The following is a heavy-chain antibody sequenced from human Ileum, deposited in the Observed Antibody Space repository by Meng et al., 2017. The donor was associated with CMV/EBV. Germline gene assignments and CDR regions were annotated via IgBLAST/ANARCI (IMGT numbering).Heavy chain of an antibody. CDR1: GYTFTSYY. CDR3: ARARDYGPIDY. J-gene: IGHJ4*02. Sequence: QVQLVQSGGEVKKPGASVKVSCKASGYTFTSYYMHWVRQAPGQGLEWMGVFNPSGGYTNYAQDFKGRVTMTRDTSTTTVSMDLSSLRSEDTAVYYCARARDYGPIDYWGQGTLVTVSS. CDR2: FNPSGGYT. V-gene: IGHV1-46*01. D-gene: IGHD4-17*01.